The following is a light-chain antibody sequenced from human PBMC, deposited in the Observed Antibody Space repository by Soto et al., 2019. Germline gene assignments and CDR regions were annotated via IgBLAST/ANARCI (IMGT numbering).Light chain of an antibody. CDR1: QSVSSY. J-gene: IGKJ5*01. V-gene: IGKV3-11*01. Sequence: DIVLTQSPATLSLSPGERATLSCRASQSVSSYLAWYQQKPGQAPRLLIYDASNRATGIPARFSGTGSGTDFTLTISSLEPEDFAVYYCQQRSNWPTFGQGIRLEIK. CDR2: DAS. CDR3: QQRSNWPT.